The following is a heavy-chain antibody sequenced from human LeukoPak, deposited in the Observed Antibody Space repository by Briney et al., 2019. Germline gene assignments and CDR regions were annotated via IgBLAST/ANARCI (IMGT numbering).Heavy chain of an antibody. CDR2: ISWNSGSI. CDR3: AKTPYKNWNYPYYFDY. Sequence: GRSLRLSCAASGFTFDDYAMHWVRQAPGKGLEWVSGISWNSGSIGYEDSVKGRFTISRDNAKNSLYLQMNSLRAEDMALYYCAKTPYKNWNYPYYFDYWGQGTLVTVSS. J-gene: IGHJ4*02. V-gene: IGHV3-9*03. D-gene: IGHD1-7*01. CDR1: GFTFDDYA.